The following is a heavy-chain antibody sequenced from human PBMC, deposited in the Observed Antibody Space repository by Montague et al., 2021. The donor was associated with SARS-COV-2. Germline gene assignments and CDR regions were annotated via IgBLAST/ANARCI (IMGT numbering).Heavy chain of an antibody. J-gene: IGHJ2*01. Sequence: SLRLSCAASGFTFSSYWMSRVRQAPGKGLEWVANIEEDGSEKYYMDSVKGRFTISRDNAKNSLSLQMNSLRAEDTAVYYCARERQDSSGWSTYWYFDLWGRGTLVTVSS. CDR3: ARERQDSSGWSTYWYFDL. D-gene: IGHD6-19*01. V-gene: IGHV3-7*01. CDR1: GFTFSSYW. CDR2: IEEDGSEK.